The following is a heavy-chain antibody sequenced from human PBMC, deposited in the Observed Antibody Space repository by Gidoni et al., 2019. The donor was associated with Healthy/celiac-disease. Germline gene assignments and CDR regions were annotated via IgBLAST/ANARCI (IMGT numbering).Heavy chain of an antibody. CDR1: GFTFSSYA. D-gene: IGHD6-19*01. CDR3: AGDSSGWYEYGY. V-gene: IGHV3-30*04. J-gene: IGHJ4*02. Sequence: GRSLRLSCAASGFTFSSYAMHWVRQAPGKGLEWVAVISYDGSNKYYADSVKGRFTISRDNSKNTLYLQMNSLRAEDTAVYYCAGDSSGWYEYGYWGQGTLVTVSS. CDR2: ISYDGSNK.